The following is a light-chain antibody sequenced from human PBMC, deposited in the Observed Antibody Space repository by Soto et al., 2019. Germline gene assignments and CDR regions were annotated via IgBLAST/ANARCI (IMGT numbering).Light chain of an antibody. Sequence: ESMLTQSPGTLSLSPGERATLSCRASQSVSTRYLAWYQQKPGQAPRLLIYGASIRAAGIPDRFSGSGSETDFTLTISRLETEDIAVYYCNQFGSSPLPFTFGQGTKLEI. CDR3: NQFGSSPLPFT. CDR2: GAS. J-gene: IGKJ2*01. CDR1: QSVSTRY. V-gene: IGKV3-20*01.